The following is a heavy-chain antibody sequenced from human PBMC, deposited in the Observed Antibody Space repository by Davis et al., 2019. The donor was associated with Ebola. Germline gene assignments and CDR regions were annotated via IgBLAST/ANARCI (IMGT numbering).Heavy chain of an antibody. CDR1: GGSFSGYY. CDR3: ARLDTAMVRDYYYYYGMDV. Sequence: MPSETLSLTCAVYGGSFSGYYWSWIRQPPGKGLEWIGEINHSGSTNYNPSLKSRVTISVDTSKNQFSLKLSSVTAADTAVYYCARLDTAMVRDYYYYYGMDVWGQGTTVTVSS. CDR2: INHSGST. J-gene: IGHJ6*02. V-gene: IGHV4-34*01. D-gene: IGHD5-18*01.